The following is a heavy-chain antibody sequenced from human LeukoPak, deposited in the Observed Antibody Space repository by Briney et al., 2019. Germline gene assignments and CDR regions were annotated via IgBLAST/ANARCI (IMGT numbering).Heavy chain of an antibody. V-gene: IGHV3-7*03. J-gene: IGHJ4*02. D-gene: IGHD6-13*01. CDR1: GFIFSSHW. CDR2: IEQDGSGK. CDR3: ARDRTAAAGTPRDFDY. Sequence: GGSLRLSCAASGFIFSSHWMTWVRQAPGKGLEWVADIEQDGSGKNYVDSVKGRLTVSRDNAKNSLYLQMNSLRADDTAVYYCARDRTAAAGTPRDFDYWGQGTLVTVSS.